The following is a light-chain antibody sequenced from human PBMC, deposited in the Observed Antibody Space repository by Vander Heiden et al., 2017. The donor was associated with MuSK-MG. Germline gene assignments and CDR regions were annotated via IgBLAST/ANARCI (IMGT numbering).Light chain of an antibody. Sequence: EIVMTQSPATLSVSPGERATLSCRASQSISDKLAWYKQKPGQAPRLLIYGAFIRATGIPARFSGSGYGTEFTLSISSRQSEDFAVYYCQQDNKWPPPTFGQGTLMEIK. CDR1: QSISDK. CDR2: GAF. CDR3: QQDNKWPPPT. J-gene: IGKJ5*01. V-gene: IGKV3-15*01.